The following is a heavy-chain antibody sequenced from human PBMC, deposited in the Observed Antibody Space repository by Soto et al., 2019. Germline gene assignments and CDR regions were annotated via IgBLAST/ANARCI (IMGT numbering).Heavy chain of an antibody. J-gene: IGHJ4*02. CDR2: IYHSGST. D-gene: IGHD6-19*01. CDR3: ARGVDRQWADY. V-gene: IGHV4-59*01. CDR1: GGSINNYY. Sequence: ETLSLTCTVSGGSINNYYWSWIRQPPGKGLEWIGYIYHSGSTDYNPSLKSRVTISVDTSKNQFSLKLSSVTAADTAVYYCARGVDRQWADYWGQGALVTVSS.